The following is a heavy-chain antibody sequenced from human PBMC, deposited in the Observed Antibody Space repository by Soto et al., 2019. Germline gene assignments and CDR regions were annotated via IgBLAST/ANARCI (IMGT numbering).Heavy chain of an antibody. D-gene: IGHD7-27*01. CDR1: GFTFSSYA. V-gene: IGHV3-23*01. CDR3: AKCNLGMIDY. Sequence: EVQLLESGGGLVQPRGSLRLSCAASGFTFSSYAMSWVRQTPGKGLEWVSGISGSGGYTNYADSVKGRFTISRDNSKNTLYLQINSLRAEDTALYYCAKCNLGMIDYWGQGTLVTVSS. CDR2: ISGSGGYT. J-gene: IGHJ4*02.